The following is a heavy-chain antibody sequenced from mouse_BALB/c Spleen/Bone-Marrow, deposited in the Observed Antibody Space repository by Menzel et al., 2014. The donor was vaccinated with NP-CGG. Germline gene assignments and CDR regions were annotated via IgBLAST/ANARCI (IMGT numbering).Heavy chain of an antibody. D-gene: IGHD2-14*01. V-gene: IGHV1-9*01. Sequence: VQLQQSGAELMKPGASVKISCKATGYTFSSYWIEWVKQRPGHGLEWIGEILPGSGSTNYNEKFKGKATFTADTPSNTAYMQISSLTSEDSDVYYCARYYRYDYWGQGTTLTVSS. CDR3: ARYYRYDY. CDR2: ILPGSGST. CDR1: GYTFSSYW. J-gene: IGHJ2*01.